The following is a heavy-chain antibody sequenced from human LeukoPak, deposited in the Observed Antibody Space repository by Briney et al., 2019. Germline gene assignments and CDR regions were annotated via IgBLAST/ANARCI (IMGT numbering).Heavy chain of an antibody. Sequence: SETLSLTCTVSGGSISSSSYYWGWIRQPPGKGLEWIGSIYYSGSTYYNPSLKSRVTISVDTSKNQFSLKLSSVTAADTAVYYCASSLRGYYYYYGMDVWGQGTTVTVSS. CDR3: ASSLRGYYYYYGMDV. J-gene: IGHJ6*02. CDR1: GGSISSSSYY. V-gene: IGHV4-39*07. D-gene: IGHD3-16*01. CDR2: IYYSGST.